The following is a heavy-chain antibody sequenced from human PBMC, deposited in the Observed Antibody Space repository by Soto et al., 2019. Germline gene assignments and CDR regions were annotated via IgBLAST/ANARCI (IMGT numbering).Heavy chain of an antibody. CDR2: ISSNGGST. D-gene: IGHD6-19*01. V-gene: IGHV3-64D*09. Sequence: GGSLRLSCSASGFTFSSYAMHWVRQAPGKGLEYVSAISSNGGSTYYADSVNGRFTISRDNSKNTLYRQMSCLRAEDTAVYYCVKDPSIAVAGTFDVWGQGALVTVSA. J-gene: IGHJ4*02. CDR1: GFTFSSYA. CDR3: VKDPSIAVAGTFDV.